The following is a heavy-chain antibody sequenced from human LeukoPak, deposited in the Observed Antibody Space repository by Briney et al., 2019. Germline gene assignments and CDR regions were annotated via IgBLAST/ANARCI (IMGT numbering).Heavy chain of an antibody. J-gene: IGHJ3*02. Sequence: PGGSLRLSCAASGFTFSSYAMSWVRQAPGKGLEWVSALSGSGGSTYYANSVKGRFTISRENSKNPLYLQMNSLRADDTAVYYCARDDRLIKDAFDIWGRGTMVTVSS. D-gene: IGHD2-8*01. V-gene: IGHV3-23*01. CDR3: ARDDRLIKDAFDI. CDR1: GFTFSSYA. CDR2: LSGSGGST.